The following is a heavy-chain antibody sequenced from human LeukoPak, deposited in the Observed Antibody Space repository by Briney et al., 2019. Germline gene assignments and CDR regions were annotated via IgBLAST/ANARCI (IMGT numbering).Heavy chain of an antibody. CDR3: ARRAHCSGGSCYTTETAMVVGGFDY. Sequence: SETLSLTCAVYGGSFSGYYWSWIRQPPGKGLEWIGEINHSGSNNYNPSLKRRVTITVDTSKNQFSLKLSSVTAADTAVYYCARRAHCSGGSCYTTETAMVVGGFDYWGQGTRVTVP. D-gene: IGHD2-15*01. V-gene: IGHV4-34*01. J-gene: IGHJ4*02. CDR2: INHSGSN. CDR1: GGSFSGYY.